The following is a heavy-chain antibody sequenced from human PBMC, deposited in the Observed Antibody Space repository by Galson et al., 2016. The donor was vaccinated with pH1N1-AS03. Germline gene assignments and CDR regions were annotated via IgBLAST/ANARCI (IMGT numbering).Heavy chain of an antibody. J-gene: IGHJ4*02. CDR3: AIRVDFWSGLPYYFYY. CDR2: IYPGDSGT. V-gene: IGHV5-51*01. CDR1: GYRFTSYW. Sequence: QSGAEVKKPGESLKISCKGSGYRFTSYWIGWVRQMPGKGLEWMGVIYPGDSGTRYSPSFQGQVTISVDKSISTAYLQWSSLKASDTAMYYCAIRVDFWSGLPYYFYYWGQGTLVTVSS. D-gene: IGHD3-3*01.